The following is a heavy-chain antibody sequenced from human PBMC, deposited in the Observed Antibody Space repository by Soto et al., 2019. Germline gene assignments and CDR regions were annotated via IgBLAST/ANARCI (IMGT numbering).Heavy chain of an antibody. J-gene: IGHJ4*02. CDR3: ARVSQYCSSTSCYFDY. D-gene: IGHD2-2*01. V-gene: IGHV4-39*07. CDR1: GGSISSGTYY. CDR2: IYYSGST. Sequence: SETLSLTCTVSGGSISSGTYYWGWIRQPPGKGLEWIGSIYYSGSTYYNPSLKSRVTLSVDTSKNQFSLKLSSVTAADTAVYYCARVSQYCSSTSCYFDYSGQGILVTVSS.